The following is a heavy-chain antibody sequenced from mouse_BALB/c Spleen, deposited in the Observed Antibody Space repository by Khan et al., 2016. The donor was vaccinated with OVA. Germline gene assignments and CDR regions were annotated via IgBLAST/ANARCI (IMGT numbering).Heavy chain of an antibody. J-gene: IGHJ3*01. Sequence: QVQLKESGTELVRPGTSVKLSCKASGYTFTSYWMNWIKQRPEQGLEWIGRIDPYDSETHYNQKFKDKATLTVDKSSNTAYMQLTSLTSEDSAVYYCARNPFAYWDQGTLVTVSA. V-gene: IGHV1-52*01. CDR1: GYTFTSYW. CDR3: ARNPFAY. CDR2: IDPYDSET.